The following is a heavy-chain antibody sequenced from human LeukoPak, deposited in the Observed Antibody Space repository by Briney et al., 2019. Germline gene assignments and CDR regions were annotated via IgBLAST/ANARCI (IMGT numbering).Heavy chain of an antibody. V-gene: IGHV3-30-3*01. J-gene: IGHJ4*02. CDR2: ISYDGSNK. D-gene: IGHD6-13*01. Sequence: GGSLRLSCAASGFTFSSYAMHWVRQAPGKGLEWVAVISYDGSNKYYADSVKGRFTISRDNSKNTLYLQMNSLRAEDTAVYYCARADGIAAAIDYWGQGTLVTVSS. CDR3: ARADGIAAAIDY. CDR1: GFTFSSYA.